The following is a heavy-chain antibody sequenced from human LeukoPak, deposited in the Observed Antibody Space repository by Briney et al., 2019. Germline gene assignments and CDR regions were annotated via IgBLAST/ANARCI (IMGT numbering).Heavy chain of an antibody. D-gene: IGHD6-13*01. CDR2: IYYSGST. CDR1: GGXIRSYY. V-gene: IGHV4-59*01. J-gene: IGHJ3*02. Sequence: SETLSLTCTVSGGXIRSYYWSWIRQPPGKGPEWIGHIYYSGSTNYNPSLKSRVTMSVDTSKNEFSLKLSSVTAADTAVYYCARYQTPIAAAGSRYAFDIWGQGTMVTVSS. CDR3: ARYQTPIAAAGSRYAFDI.